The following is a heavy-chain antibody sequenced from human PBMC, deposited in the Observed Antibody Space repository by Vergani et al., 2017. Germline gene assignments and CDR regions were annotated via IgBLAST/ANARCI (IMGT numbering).Heavy chain of an antibody. CDR1: GFTFSSYG. CDR2: ISYDGSNK. Sequence: QVQLVESGGGVVQPGRSLRLSCAASGFTFSSYGMHWVRQAPGKGLEWVAVISYDGSNKYYADSVKGRFTISRDNSKNTLYLQMNSLRAEDTAVYYCAKQWDYWGQGTLVTVSS. CDR3: AKQWDY. V-gene: IGHV3-30*18. J-gene: IGHJ4*02. D-gene: IGHD2-8*01.